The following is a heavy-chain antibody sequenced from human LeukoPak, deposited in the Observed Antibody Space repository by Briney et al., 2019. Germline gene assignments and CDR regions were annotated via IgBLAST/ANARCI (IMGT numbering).Heavy chain of an antibody. CDR3: AVRIAYGSGSYYGNYYYYGMDV. D-gene: IGHD3-10*01. Sequence: SETLSLTCTVSGGSISSYYWSWIRQPPGKGLEWIGYIYYSGSTNYNPSLKSRVTISVDTSKNQFSLKLSSVTAADTAVYYCAVRIAYGSGSYYGNYYYYGMDVWGQGTTVTVSS. V-gene: IGHV4-59*01. CDR2: IYYSGST. J-gene: IGHJ6*02. CDR1: GGSISSYY.